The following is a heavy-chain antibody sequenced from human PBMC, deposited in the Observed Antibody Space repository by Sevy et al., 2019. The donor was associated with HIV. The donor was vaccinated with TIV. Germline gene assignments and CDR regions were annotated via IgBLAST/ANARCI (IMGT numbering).Heavy chain of an antibody. CDR2: IKSKTDGGTT. CDR3: TTDRHVLRFLERLPNPYYFDY. CDR1: GFTFSNAW. D-gene: IGHD3-3*01. V-gene: IGHV3-15*01. Sequence: GGSLRLSCAASGFTFSNAWMSWVRQAPGKGLEWVGRIKSKTDGGTTDYAAPVKGRFTISGKDSTNTLNLQMNSLKTEETAVYYCTTDRHVLRFLERLPNPYYFDYWGQGTLVTVSS. J-gene: IGHJ4*02.